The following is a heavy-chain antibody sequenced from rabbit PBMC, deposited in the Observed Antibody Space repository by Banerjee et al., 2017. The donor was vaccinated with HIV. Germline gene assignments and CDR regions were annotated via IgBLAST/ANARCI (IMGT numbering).Heavy chain of an antibody. Sequence: QEQLVESGGGLVQPEGSLTLTCTASGFSFSSSYWMCWVRQAPGKGLEWIACIYAGSSSETYYASWATGRFTISKTSSTTVTLQMTSLTAADTATYFCARGGYAGYGYGYYCGMDLWGQGTLVTVS. D-gene: IGHD6-1*01. CDR2: IYAGSSSET. V-gene: IGHV1S45*01. J-gene: IGHJ6*01. CDR3: ARGGYAGYGYGYYCGMDL. CDR1: GFSFSSSYW.